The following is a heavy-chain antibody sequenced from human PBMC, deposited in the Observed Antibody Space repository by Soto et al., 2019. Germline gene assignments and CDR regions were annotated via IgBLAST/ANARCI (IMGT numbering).Heavy chain of an antibody. CDR2: IYWDDDK. D-gene: IGHD6-6*01. V-gene: IGHV2-5*02. Sequence: QITLKESGPTLVKPTQTLTLTCTFSGFSLSTSGVGVGWIRQPPGKALEWLALIYWDDDKRYSPSLKSRLTITKDTSKNQVLLTMTNMDPVDTATYYCAHSLAARPSVRDFDYWGQGTLVTVSS. CDR3: AHSLAARPSVRDFDY. CDR1: GFSLSTSGVG. J-gene: IGHJ4*02.